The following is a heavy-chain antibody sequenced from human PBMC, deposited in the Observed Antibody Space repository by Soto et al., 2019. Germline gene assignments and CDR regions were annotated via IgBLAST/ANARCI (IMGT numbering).Heavy chain of an antibody. CDR2: ISGSGGST. Sequence: QPGGSLRLSCAASGFTFSSYAMSWVRQAPGKGLEWVSAISGSGGSTYYADSVKGRFTISRDNSKNTLYLQMNSLRAEDTAVYYCAKAQADTAMVPLAFDIWGQGTMVTVSS. V-gene: IGHV3-23*01. D-gene: IGHD5-18*01. CDR3: AKAQADTAMVPLAFDI. CDR1: GFTFSSYA. J-gene: IGHJ3*02.